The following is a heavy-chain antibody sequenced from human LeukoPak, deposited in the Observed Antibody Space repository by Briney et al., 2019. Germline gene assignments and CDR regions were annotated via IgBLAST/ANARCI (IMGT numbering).Heavy chain of an antibody. CDR1: GVSISSYY. CDR3: ARHWRGYCSSFAGCSAVDW. J-gene: IGHJ4*02. Sequence: SETLSLTCTVSGVSISSYYWSWIRQPPGKGLEWIGYIYYSGNTNYNPSLKSRVTISLDTSKNQFSLKLSSVTAADTAVYYCARHWRGYCSSFAGCSAVDWWGQGTLVTVSS. D-gene: IGHD2-2*01. V-gene: IGHV4-59*08. CDR2: IYYSGNT.